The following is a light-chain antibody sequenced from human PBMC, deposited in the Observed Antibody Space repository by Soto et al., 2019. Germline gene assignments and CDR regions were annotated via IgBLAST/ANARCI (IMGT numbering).Light chain of an antibody. CDR1: SRDIGGYDF. CDR3: SSYGGSNNLL. V-gene: IGLV2-8*01. CDR2: DVI. Sequence: QLVLTQPPSASGSPGQSVTISCTGTSRDIGGYDFVSWYQQHPGKAPKLLIYDVIKRPSGVPDRFSGSKSGNTASLTVSGLQTDDEADYYCSSYGGSNNLLFGGGTKVTVL. J-gene: IGLJ2*01.